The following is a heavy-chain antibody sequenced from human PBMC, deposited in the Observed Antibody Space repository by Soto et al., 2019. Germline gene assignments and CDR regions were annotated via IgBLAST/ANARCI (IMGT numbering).Heavy chain of an antibody. V-gene: IGHV1-46*01. CDR2: INPSGGST. CDR3: ANEYYDILTNYYYGMDV. D-gene: IGHD3-9*01. J-gene: IGHJ6*02. Sequence: GASVKVSCKASGYTFTSYYMHWVRQAPGQGLEWMGIINPSGGSTSYAQKFQGRVTMTRDTSTSTVYMELSSLRSEDTAVYYCANEYYDILTNYYYGMDVWGQGTTVTVSS. CDR1: GYTFTSYY.